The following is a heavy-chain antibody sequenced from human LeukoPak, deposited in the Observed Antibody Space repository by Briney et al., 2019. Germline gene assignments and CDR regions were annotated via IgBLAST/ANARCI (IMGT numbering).Heavy chain of an antibody. V-gene: IGHV4-34*01. J-gene: IGHJ4*02. CDR1: GGSFSGYY. CDR3: ARSTLAIFDY. Sequence: SETLSLTCAVYGGSFSGYYWSWIRQPPGKGLEWIGEINHSGSTNYNPSLKRRVTISVDTSKNQFSLKLSSVTAADTAVYYCARSTLAIFDYWGQGTLVTVSS. D-gene: IGHD3-16*01. CDR2: INHSGST.